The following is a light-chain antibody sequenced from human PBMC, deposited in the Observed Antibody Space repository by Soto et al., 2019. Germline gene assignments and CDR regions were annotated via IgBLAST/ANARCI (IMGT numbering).Light chain of an antibody. CDR1: QGIINY. CDR3: QKYTSATLP. Sequence: DIQMTQSPSSLSASVGDRVTITCRASQGIINYLAWYQQKPGKAPKLLIYAASTLQSGVTSRLSGSGSGTDFTLTISGLQPEDVATYYCQKYTSATLPFGGGTKVDIX. CDR2: AAS. V-gene: IGKV1-27*01. J-gene: IGKJ4*01.